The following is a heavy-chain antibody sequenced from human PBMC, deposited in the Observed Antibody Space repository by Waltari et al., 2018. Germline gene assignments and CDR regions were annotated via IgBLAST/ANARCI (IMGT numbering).Heavy chain of an antibody. CDR1: GGSCSGYY. V-gene: IGHV4-34*01. D-gene: IGHD6-19*01. Sequence: QVQLQQWGAGLLKPSETLSLTCAGYGGSCSGYYWSGIRQPPGKGLEWIGEINHSVSTNYNPSLKSRVTISVDTAKNQFSLKLSSVTAADTAVYYCARVLSNGWLVRGWFDPWGQGTLVTVSS. CDR3: ARVLSNGWLVRGWFDP. J-gene: IGHJ5*02. CDR2: INHSVST.